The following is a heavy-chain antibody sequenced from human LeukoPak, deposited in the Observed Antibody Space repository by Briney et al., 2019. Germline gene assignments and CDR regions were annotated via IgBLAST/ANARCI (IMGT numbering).Heavy chain of an antibody. CDR2: INPNSGGT. CDR3: ARDRARGYSYGFGNDY. CDR1: GYTFTGYY. V-gene: IGHV1-2*02. J-gene: IGHJ4*02. Sequence: GGPVRVSCKASGYTFTGYYMHWVRQAPGQGLEWMGWINPNSGGTNYAQKLQGRVTMTTDTSTSTAYMELRSLRSDDTAVYYCARDRARGYSYGFGNDYWGQGTLVTVSS. D-gene: IGHD5-18*01.